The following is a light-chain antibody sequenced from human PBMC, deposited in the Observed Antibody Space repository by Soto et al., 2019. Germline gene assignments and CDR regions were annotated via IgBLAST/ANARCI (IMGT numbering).Light chain of an antibody. V-gene: IGKV1-5*01. CDR3: QQYHSYSWT. J-gene: IGKJ1*01. Sequence: DIQMTQSPSTLSACVGDRVTVTCRASQTISGWLAWYQQKPGKAPKLLIYDASSLQSGVPSRFTGSGFGTEFTLTISSLQPEDFATYYCQQYHSYSWTFGQGTKVDI. CDR1: QTISGW. CDR2: DAS.